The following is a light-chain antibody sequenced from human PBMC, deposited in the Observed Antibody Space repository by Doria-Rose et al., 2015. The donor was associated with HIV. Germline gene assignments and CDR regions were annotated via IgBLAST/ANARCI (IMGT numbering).Light chain of an antibody. CDR3: QQYSQWPPYT. CDR1: QGIGSD. V-gene: IGKV3-15*01. Sequence: ETVMTQSPATLSVSPGERATLSCRASQGIGSDLAWYQQKPGQAPRLLIYRASIRATGIPPRFTGGGSGTEFTLTISSLQSEDFAVYFCQQYSQWPPYTFGQGTKLEVK. J-gene: IGKJ2*01. CDR2: RAS.